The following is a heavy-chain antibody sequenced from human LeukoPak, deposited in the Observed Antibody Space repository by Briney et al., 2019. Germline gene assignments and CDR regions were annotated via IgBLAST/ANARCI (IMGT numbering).Heavy chain of an antibody. V-gene: IGHV1-18*01. CDR3: ARGYCSSTSCYIEDNWFDP. D-gene: IGHD2-2*02. CDR2: ISAYNGNT. J-gene: IGHJ5*02. Sequence: ASVKVSCKASGYTFTSYGISGVRQAPGQGLEWMGWISAYNGNTNYAQKLQGRVTMTTDTSTSTAYMELRSLRSDDTAVYYCARGYCSSTSCYIEDNWFDPWGQGTLVTVSS. CDR1: GYTFTSYG.